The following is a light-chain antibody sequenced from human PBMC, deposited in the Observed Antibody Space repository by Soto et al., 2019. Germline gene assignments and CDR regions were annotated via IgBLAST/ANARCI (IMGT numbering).Light chain of an antibody. CDR2: SAS. J-gene: IGKJ4*01. V-gene: IGKV1-39*01. Sequence: DIQMTQSPSSLSASVGDRVTITCRASQSISTYVSWYQHRPGKAPKLLISSASTLQSGVPPRFSGSGSGTDFTLTISSLQPEDFATYDCQASFNTLTFGGGTKVEIE. CDR1: QSISTY. CDR3: QASFNTLT.